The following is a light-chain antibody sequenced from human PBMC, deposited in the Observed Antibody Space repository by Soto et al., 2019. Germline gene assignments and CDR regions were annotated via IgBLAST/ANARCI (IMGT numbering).Light chain of an antibody. CDR2: KVS. V-gene: IGKV2-30*01. Sequence: DVVMTQSPLFLPVTLGQPASISCRSSESLVFSDGNTYLTWLHQRPGQSPRRLIYKVSKRGSGVRGRFSGSGSGTDFTLKISRVEAEDVGLYYCVQGTHWPRTFGQGTKVEIK. CDR3: VQGTHWPRT. J-gene: IGKJ1*01. CDR1: ESLVFSDGNTY.